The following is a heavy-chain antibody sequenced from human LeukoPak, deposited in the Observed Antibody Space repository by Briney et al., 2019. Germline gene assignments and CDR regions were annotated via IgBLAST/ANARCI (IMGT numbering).Heavy chain of an antibody. CDR3: ARQESGWAATHWFDP. Sequence: SETLSLTCTVSVGSISSSSYYWGWIRKPPGKVLVWLGSIYYSGSTYYNPSLKSRVTISVDTSKNQFSLKLSSVTAADTAVYYCARQESGWAATHWFDPWGQGTLVTVSS. V-gene: IGHV4-39*01. D-gene: IGHD6-19*01. J-gene: IGHJ5*02. CDR1: VGSISSSSYY. CDR2: IYYSGST.